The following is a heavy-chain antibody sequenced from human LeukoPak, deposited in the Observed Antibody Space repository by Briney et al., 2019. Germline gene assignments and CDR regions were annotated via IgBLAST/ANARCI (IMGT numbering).Heavy chain of an antibody. D-gene: IGHD4-17*01. CDR1: GFSFSSYA. CDR3: AKGGGDYLIFYGMDV. V-gene: IGHV3-23*01. CDR2: ISGSGGST. J-gene: IGHJ6*02. Sequence: GGSLTLSCAASGFSFSSYAMSWVRQAPGKGLEWVSGISGSGGSTYYADSVKGRFTISRDNSKNTLYLQMNSLRAEDTAVYYCAKGGGDYLIFYGMDVWGQGTTVTVSS.